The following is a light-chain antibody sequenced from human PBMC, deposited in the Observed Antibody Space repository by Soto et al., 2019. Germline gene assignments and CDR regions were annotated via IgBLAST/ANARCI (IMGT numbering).Light chain of an antibody. CDR1: QSVSNNY. Sequence: EVVLTQSPVTLSLSPGERATLSCRASQSVSNNYFAWYQQKPGQAPRLLIFGSSDRATGIPDRFSGSGSGTDFTLTIRRLEPEDFAVYYCQQYGSSPPYTFGQGTKLEIK. J-gene: IGKJ2*01. CDR3: QQYGSSPPYT. V-gene: IGKV3-20*01. CDR2: GSS.